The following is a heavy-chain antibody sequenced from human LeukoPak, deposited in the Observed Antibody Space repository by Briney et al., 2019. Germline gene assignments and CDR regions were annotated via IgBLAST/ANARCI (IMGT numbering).Heavy chain of an antibody. CDR3: AKDRAGDYYDSSGPFDY. J-gene: IGHJ4*02. CDR1: GFTFSSYA. CDR2: ISGRGGST. D-gene: IGHD3-22*01. Sequence: GGSLRLSCAASGFTFSSYAMSWVRQAPGKGLEWVSAISGRGGSTYYADSVKGRFTISRDNSKNTLYLQMNSLRAEDTAVYYCAKDRAGDYYDSSGPFDYWGQGTLVTVSS. V-gene: IGHV3-23*01.